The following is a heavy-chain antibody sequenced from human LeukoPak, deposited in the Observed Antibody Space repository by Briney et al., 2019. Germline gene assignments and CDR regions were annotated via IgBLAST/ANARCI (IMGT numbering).Heavy chain of an antibody. D-gene: IGHD1-26*01. J-gene: IGHJ4*02. CDR2: IYYSGIT. Sequence: PSETLSLTCTVSGGSISNFYWSWIRQPPGKGLEWIGYIYYSGITNYNPSLKSRVTISVDTSKNQFSLKLSSVTAADTAVYYCARVGSGSFDYWGQGTLVTISS. CDR3: ARVGSGSFDY. CDR1: GGSISNFY. V-gene: IGHV4-59*01.